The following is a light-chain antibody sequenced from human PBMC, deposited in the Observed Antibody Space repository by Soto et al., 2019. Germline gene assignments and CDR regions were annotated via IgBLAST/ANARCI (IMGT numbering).Light chain of an antibody. CDR1: QSISSW. CDR2: DAS. Sequence: DIPMTQSPSTLSGTVGDRVTITCRASQSISSWLAWYQQKPGKAPKLLIYDASSLESGVPSRFSGSGSGTEFTLTISSLQPDDFATYYCQQYNSYSEALTFGGGTKVDIK. J-gene: IGKJ4*01. CDR3: QQYNSYSEALT. V-gene: IGKV1-5*01.